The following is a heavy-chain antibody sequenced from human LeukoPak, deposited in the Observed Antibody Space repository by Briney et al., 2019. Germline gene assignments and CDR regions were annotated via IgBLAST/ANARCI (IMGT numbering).Heavy chain of an antibody. CDR3: ARAFGSGSYSF. CDR2: ISDSGTTK. J-gene: IGHJ4*02. D-gene: IGHD3-10*01. CDR1: GFTFSSYE. V-gene: IGHV3-48*03. Sequence: GGSLRLSCAASGFTFSSYEMNWVRQAPGKGLEWVSYISDSGTTKYYADSVKGRITISRDNAKNSLYLQMNSLRAEDTAVYYCARAFGSGSYSFWGQGTLVSVSS.